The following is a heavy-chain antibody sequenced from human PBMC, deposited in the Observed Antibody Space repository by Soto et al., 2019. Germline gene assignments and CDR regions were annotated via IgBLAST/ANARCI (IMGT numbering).Heavy chain of an antibody. V-gene: IGHV3-33*01. Sequence: ESGGGVVQPGRSLRLSCAASGFTFSSYGMHWVRQAPGKGLEWVAVIWYDGSNKYYADSVKGRFTISRDNSKNTLYLQMNSLRAEDTAVYYCARARGSSGWYSFDYWGQGTLVTVSS. CDR1: GFTFSSYG. D-gene: IGHD6-19*01. CDR3: ARARGSSGWYSFDY. J-gene: IGHJ4*02. CDR2: IWYDGSNK.